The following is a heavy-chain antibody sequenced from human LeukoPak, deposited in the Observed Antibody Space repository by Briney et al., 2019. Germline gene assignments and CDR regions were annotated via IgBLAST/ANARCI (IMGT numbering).Heavy chain of an antibody. D-gene: IGHD2-15*01. Sequence: GGSLRLSCAASGFTFSSYGMHWVRQAPGKGLEWVAFIRYDGSNKYYADSVKGRFTISRDNSKNTLYLQMNSLRAEDTAVYYCAKGGVVVVADDWFDPWGQGALVTVSS. CDR2: IRYDGSNK. J-gene: IGHJ5*02. V-gene: IGHV3-30*02. CDR3: AKGGVVVVADDWFDP. CDR1: GFTFSSYG.